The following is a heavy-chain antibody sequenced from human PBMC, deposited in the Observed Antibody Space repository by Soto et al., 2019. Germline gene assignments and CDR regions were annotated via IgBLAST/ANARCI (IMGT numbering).Heavy chain of an antibody. J-gene: IGHJ6*02. V-gene: IGHV4-34*08. Sequence: PEKLRVTYAGYGGTSRAYYWRWIRQPPGKRLECIGEINHTGSTNYNPPLTRRLTISVDTSKNQFSLKLSSVTAADTAVYYCHWICVYDLTYYYYYYGMDVWGQGPTVT. CDR1: GGTSRAYY. D-gene: IGHD5-12*01. CDR2: INHTGST. CDR3: HWICVYDLTYYYYYYGMDV.